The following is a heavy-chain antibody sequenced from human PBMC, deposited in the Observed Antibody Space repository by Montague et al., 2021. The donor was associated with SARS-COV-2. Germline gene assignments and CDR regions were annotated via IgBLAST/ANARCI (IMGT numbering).Heavy chain of an antibody. CDR3: ARPKRYFDSSGSPSAFDF. V-gene: IGHV4-39*02. D-gene: IGHD3-22*01. Sequence: SETRSLTCTVSGGSITNNIDYWAWIRQPPGKGLEWIGSIYYTGNTYYNPSLKSRVTISVVTSKNHFTLKLSSVTAAETAVYYCARPKRYFDSSGSPSAFDFWGQGTKVTVSS. J-gene: IGHJ3*01. CDR2: IYYTGNT. CDR1: GGSITNNIDY.